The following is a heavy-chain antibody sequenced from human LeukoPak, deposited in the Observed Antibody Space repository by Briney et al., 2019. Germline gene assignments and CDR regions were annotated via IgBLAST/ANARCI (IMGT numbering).Heavy chain of an antibody. J-gene: IGHJ6*02. D-gene: IGHD6-6*01. CDR3: ARDTNEEYSSSSDGLAV. V-gene: IGHV1-69*04. CDR1: GGNFGNYV. CDR2: ITPFFGVA. Sequence: SVKVSCKASGGNFGNYVIHWERQAPGQGLEWMGRITPFFGVANYAQTFQDRVTFTADKITNTAYTQISSLKSEDTAVYFCARDTNEEYSSSSDGLAVWGQGTTVTVSS.